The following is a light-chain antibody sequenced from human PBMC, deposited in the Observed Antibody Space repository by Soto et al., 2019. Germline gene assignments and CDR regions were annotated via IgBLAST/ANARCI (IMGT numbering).Light chain of an antibody. CDR1: QSVSSN. J-gene: IGKJ1*01. Sequence: EIVMTQSPVSLSVSPGDRGTLSCRASQSVSSNLAWYQQKPGQAPRLLIYGASTRATGITARVSGSGSGTEFTLTIRSLQSEDFEVYYCQHYNHWRRTFRKGTKG. V-gene: IGKV3-15*01. CDR2: GAS. CDR3: QHYNHWRRT.